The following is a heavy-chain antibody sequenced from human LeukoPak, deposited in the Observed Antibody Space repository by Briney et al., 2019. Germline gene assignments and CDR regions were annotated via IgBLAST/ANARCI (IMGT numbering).Heavy chain of an antibody. D-gene: IGHD3-22*01. V-gene: IGHV4-34*01. CDR1: SESFSGYF. J-gene: IGHJ4*02. CDR2: INHRGST. CDR3: ARSSINYGDSSAYSDY. Sequence: SETLSLTCGVYSESFSGYFWTYTRQPPGGGLEWIGDINHRGSTNYNPSLKSRVTISVDTSKNQFSLRLTCVTAADTAVYYCARSSINYGDSSAYSDYWGQGSLVTVSS.